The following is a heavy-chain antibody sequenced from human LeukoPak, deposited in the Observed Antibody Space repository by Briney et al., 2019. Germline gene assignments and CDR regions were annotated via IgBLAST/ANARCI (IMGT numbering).Heavy chain of an antibody. CDR1: GGSIASGYYY. CDR3: AREGERGYSYGYFH. J-gene: IGHJ4*02. CDR2: IYTSGST. D-gene: IGHD5-18*01. Sequence: SETLSLTCTASGGSIASGYYYWSWIRQPAGKGLEWIVRIYTSGSTNHNPSLKSRLTISVNTSKNQISLTLTFVTAADTAVYYCAREGERGYSYGYFHWGQGALVTVSS. V-gene: IGHV4-61*02.